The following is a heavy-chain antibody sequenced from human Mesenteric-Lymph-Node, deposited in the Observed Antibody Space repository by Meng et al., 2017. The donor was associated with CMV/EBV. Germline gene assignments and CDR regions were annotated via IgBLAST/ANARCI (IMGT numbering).Heavy chain of an antibody. Sequence: CTFSGFSLSISGVGVGWIRQPPGKALEWLALIYWDDDKRYSPSLKSRLTITKDTSKNQVVLTLTNMDPVDTATYYCARLGSGIYSLDYWGQGTLVTVSS. CDR1: GFSLSISGVG. J-gene: IGHJ4*02. CDR2: IYWDDDK. CDR3: ARLGSGIYSLDY. D-gene: IGHD3-10*02. V-gene: IGHV2-5*02.